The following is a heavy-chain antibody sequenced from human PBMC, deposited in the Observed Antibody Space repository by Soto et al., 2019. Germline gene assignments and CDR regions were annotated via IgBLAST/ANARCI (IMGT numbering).Heavy chain of an antibody. J-gene: IGHJ4*02. CDR3: AKVAPPRSYCGGGSCYAAN. V-gene: IGHV3-23*01. CDR1: GFTFSSYA. Sequence: GGSLRLSCAASGFTFSSYAMSWVRQATGKGLEWVSAISGSGGSTYYADSVKGRFTISRDNSKNTLYLQMNSLRAEDTAVYYCAKVAPPRSYCGGGSCYAANGGQGTRATVSS. D-gene: IGHD2-15*01. CDR2: ISGSGGST.